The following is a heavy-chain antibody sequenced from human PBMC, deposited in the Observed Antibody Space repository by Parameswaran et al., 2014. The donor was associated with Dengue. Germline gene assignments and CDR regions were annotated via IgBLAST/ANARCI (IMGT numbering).Heavy chain of an antibody. CDR2: IYYSGST. CDR3: ARLGVRVDY. Sequence: RWIRQPPGKGLEWIGYIYYSGSTNYNPSLKSRVTISVDTSKNQFSLKLSSVTAADTAVYYCARLGVRVDYWGQGTLVTVSS. J-gene: IGHJ4*02. D-gene: IGHD3-16*01. V-gene: IGHV4-59*01.